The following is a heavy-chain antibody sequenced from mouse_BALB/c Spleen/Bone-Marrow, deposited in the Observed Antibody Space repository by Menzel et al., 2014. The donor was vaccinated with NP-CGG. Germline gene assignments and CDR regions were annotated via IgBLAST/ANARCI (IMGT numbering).Heavy chain of an antibody. D-gene: IGHD2-4*01. CDR3: ARDRGLTYFDY. CDR2: IRNKANGYTT. Sequence: EVKLQESGGGLVQPGGSLRLSCTPSGFTFTDYYMSWVRQPPGKALEWLGFIRNKANGYTTEYSASVKGRFTISRDNSQSILYLQMNTLRAEDSATYYCARDRGLTYFDYWGQGTTLTVSS. CDR1: GFTFTDYY. V-gene: IGHV7-3*02. J-gene: IGHJ2*01.